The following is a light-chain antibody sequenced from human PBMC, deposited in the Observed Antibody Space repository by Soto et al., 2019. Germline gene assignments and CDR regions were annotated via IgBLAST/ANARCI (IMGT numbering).Light chain of an antibody. CDR2: AAA. Sequence: DIQMTQSPSSLSASVGDGVTITCRASQSISNHLNWYQQKAGKAPKVLIYAAASLQSGVPSRFSGSGSGTEFTLTINSLQPEDVATYFCQQSYGNQWTFSQGTKVDIK. CDR1: QSISNH. J-gene: IGKJ1*01. CDR3: QQSYGNQWT. V-gene: IGKV1-39*01.